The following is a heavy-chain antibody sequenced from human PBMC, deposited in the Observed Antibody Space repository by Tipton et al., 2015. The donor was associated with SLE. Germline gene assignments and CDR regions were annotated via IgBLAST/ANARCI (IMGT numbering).Heavy chain of an antibody. CDR1: GITFDWFS. CDR2: IKRDGSEI. CDR3: ARDPWVLSGEGRGDAFDI. J-gene: IGHJ3*02. Sequence: SLRLSCEASGITFDWFSMSWVRQSPGKGLQWVASIKRDGSEIHYGDSVKGRFTISRDNAKKSLYLHMKDLRVEDTAVYYCARDPWVLSGEGRGDAFDIWGQGTMVTVSS. V-gene: IGHV3-7*01. D-gene: IGHD7-27*01.